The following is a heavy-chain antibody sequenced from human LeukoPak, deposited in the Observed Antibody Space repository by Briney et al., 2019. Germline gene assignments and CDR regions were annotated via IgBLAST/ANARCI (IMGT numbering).Heavy chain of an antibody. Sequence: ASVKVSCKASGYTFTGYYMHWVRQAPGQGLEWMGWINPNSGGTNYAQKFQGRVTMTRDTSISTACMELSRLRSDDTAVYYCARVETTAMVNIGGYWGQGTLVTVSS. CDR2: INPNSGGT. CDR1: GYTFTGYY. V-gene: IGHV1-2*02. J-gene: IGHJ4*02. D-gene: IGHD5-18*01. CDR3: ARVETTAMVNIGGY.